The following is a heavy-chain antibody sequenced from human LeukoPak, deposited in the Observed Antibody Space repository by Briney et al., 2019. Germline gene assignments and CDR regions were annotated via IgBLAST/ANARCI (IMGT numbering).Heavy chain of an antibody. CDR1: GYTFSSYD. CDR2: MNPNNGNT. Sequence: ASVKVSCKASGYTFSSYDINWVRQATGQGLEWVGWMNPNNGNTGYAQKFQGRVTMTRNTSISTAYMELSSLTSEDTAVYYCARRVAGVACWGQGTLVTVSS. D-gene: IGHD6-19*01. CDR3: ARRVAGVAC. J-gene: IGHJ4*02. V-gene: IGHV1-8*01.